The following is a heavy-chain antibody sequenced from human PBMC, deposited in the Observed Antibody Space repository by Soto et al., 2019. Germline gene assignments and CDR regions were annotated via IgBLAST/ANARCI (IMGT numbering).Heavy chain of an antibody. CDR3: ASHPISHWGAFDI. D-gene: IGHD7-27*01. Sequence: SETLSLTCTVSGGSISSYYWSWIRQPPGKGLEWIGYIYYSGSTNSNPSLKSRVTISVDTSKNQFSLKLSSVTAADTAVYYCASHPISHWGAFDIWGQGTMVTVSS. J-gene: IGHJ3*02. CDR2: IYYSGST. V-gene: IGHV4-59*08. CDR1: GGSISSYY.